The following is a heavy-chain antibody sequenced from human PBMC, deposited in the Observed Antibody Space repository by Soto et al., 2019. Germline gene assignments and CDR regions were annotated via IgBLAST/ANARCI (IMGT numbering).Heavy chain of an antibody. D-gene: IGHD1-1*01. CDR2: MDPGDSDT. CDR1: GYTFTSYW. J-gene: IGHJ4*02. CDR3: ATSAGNAGRFSEY. Sequence: VAALTISCKGPGYTFTSYWIGWVRQMPGEGLEGVGVMDPGDSDTRYTPPFQGQVPTSADKSINTPHLQWGTLTTSDRALYYCATSAGNAGRFSEYWGQRTLVTVSS. V-gene: IGHV5-51*01.